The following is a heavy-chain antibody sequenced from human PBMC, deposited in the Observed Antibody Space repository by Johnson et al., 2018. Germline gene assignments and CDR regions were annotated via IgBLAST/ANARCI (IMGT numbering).Heavy chain of an antibody. CDR3: AREIYDNTAYNSEPFDL. Sequence: VQLVESGPEVKKPGSSVKVSCKASGGTFRDSAFSWVRLAPGQGLEWMGGIIPIFTTPTYAEKFQDRVKITADEDTNTAYMELTSLRSEETDVYYCAREIYDNTAYNSEPFDLWGQGTMLTVSS. D-gene: IGHD1-26*01. J-gene: IGHJ3*01. V-gene: IGHV1-69*01. CDR2: IIPIFTTP. CDR1: GGTFRDSA.